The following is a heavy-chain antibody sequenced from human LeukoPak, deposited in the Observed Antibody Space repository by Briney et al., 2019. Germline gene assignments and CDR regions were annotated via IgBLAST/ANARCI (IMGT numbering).Heavy chain of an antibody. D-gene: IGHD1-26*01. CDR2: IWYDGSNK. CDR1: GFTFSSNG. V-gene: IGHV3-33*06. J-gene: IGHJ3*02. Sequence: GRSLRLSCAASGFTFSSNGMHWARQAPGKGLEWVAVIWYDGSNKYYADSVKGRFTISRDNSKNTLYLQMNSLRAEDTAEYYCAKDSGSPRSIDDAFDIWGQGTMVTVSS. CDR3: AKDSGSPRSIDDAFDI.